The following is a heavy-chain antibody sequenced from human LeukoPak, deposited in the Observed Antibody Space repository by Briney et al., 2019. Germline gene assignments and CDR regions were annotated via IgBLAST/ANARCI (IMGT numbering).Heavy chain of an antibody. CDR1: GFTFSNYW. J-gene: IGHJ4*02. CDR3: AKDRLPFQYTGYIS. V-gene: IGHV3-7*01. Sequence: GGSLRLSCAAAGFTFSNYWMSWVRQAPGKGLEWVANIKQDGSEGFYVDSAKGRFTISRDNDKNSLYLQMNSLRVEDTAVYYCAKDRLPFQYTGYISWGQGTLVTVSS. CDR2: IKQDGSEG. D-gene: IGHD5-24*01.